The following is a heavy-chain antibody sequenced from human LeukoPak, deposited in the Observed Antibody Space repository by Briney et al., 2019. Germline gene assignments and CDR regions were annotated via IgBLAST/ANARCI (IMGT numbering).Heavy chain of an antibody. J-gene: IGHJ4*02. V-gene: IGHV1-8*01. CDR2: MNPNSGNT. CDR1: GGTFISYA. D-gene: IGHD3-3*01. CDR3: ARGPDFGVVTPFDY. Sequence: ASVKVSCMASGGTFISYAISWVRQATGQGLEWMGWMNPNSGNTGYAQKFQGRVTMTRDTSISTAYMELSRLRSDDTAVYYCARGPDFGVVTPFDYWGQGTLVTVSS.